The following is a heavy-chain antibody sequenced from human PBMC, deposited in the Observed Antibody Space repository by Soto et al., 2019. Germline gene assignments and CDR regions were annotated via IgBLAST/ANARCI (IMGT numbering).Heavy chain of an antibody. D-gene: IGHD3-10*01. CDR2: ISYDGSNK. CDR3: ARGLKGSVVRTYQFSYGMDV. CDR1: GFSFSSYA. Sequence: QVQLVESGGGVVQPGRSLTLSCAASGFSFSSYAIHWVRQAPGKGLEWVAVISYDGSNKYYADSVKGRFTISRDNSKNTLHLQMNSLRAEDMAVYYCARGLKGSVVRTYQFSYGMDVWGQGPTVTASS. V-gene: IGHV3-30*04. J-gene: IGHJ6*02.